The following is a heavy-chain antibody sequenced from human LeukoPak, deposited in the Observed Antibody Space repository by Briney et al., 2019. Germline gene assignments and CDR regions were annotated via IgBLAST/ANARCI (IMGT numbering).Heavy chain of an antibody. CDR1: GFTFNRYV. Sequence: PGRSLGLSCAASGFTFNRYVMHWVRQAPGKGLEWVAVISSDGSNKYYADSVKGRFTISRGNSKNTLYLQMNSLRAEDTAVYYCARDGPDIAVAGYFDYWGQGTLVTVSS. V-gene: IGHV3-30-3*01. J-gene: IGHJ4*02. CDR3: ARDGPDIAVAGYFDY. D-gene: IGHD6-19*01. CDR2: ISSDGSNK.